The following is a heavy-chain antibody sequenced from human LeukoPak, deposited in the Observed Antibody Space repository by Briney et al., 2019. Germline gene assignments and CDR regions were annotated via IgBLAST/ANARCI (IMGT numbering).Heavy chain of an antibody. V-gene: IGHV1-2*02. Sequence: ASVKVSCKASGYTFTGYYMHWVRQAPGQGLEWMGWINPNSGGTNYAQKFQGRVTMTRDTSISTAYMELSRLRSDDTAVYYCARVPHTPYTSISYWGQEPWSPSPQ. D-gene: IGHD3-3*02. CDR2: INPNSGGT. J-gene: IGHJ4*01. CDR1: GYTFTGYY. CDR3: ARVPHTPYTSISY.